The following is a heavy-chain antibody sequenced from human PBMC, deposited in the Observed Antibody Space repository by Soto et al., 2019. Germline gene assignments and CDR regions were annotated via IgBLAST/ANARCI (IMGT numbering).Heavy chain of an antibody. Sequence: QVQLVQSGAEVKKPGSSVKVSCKASGGTFSSYAISWVRQAPGQGLEWMGGIIPIFGTANYAQKFQGRVTITADESTSKAYLELSSLRSEDTAVYYCAREYRITFGGVIVGDWFDPWGQGTLVTVSS. CDR1: GGTFSSYA. CDR2: IIPIFGTA. CDR3: AREYRITFGGVIVGDWFDP. J-gene: IGHJ5*02. D-gene: IGHD3-16*02. V-gene: IGHV1-69*01.